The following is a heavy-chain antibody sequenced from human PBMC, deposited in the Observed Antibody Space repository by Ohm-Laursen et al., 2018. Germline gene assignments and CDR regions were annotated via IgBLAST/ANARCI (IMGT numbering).Heavy chain of an antibody. V-gene: IGHV3-21*01. CDR1: GFTFSSYS. CDR2: ISSSSYI. J-gene: IGHJ4*02. CDR3: ARDPERSYYFDY. Sequence: SLRLSCSAPGFTFSSYSMNWVRQAPGKGLEWVSSISSSSYIYYADSVKGRFTISRDNAKNSLYLQMNSLRAEDTAVYYCARDPERSYYFDYWGQGTLVTVSS. D-gene: IGHD1-14*01.